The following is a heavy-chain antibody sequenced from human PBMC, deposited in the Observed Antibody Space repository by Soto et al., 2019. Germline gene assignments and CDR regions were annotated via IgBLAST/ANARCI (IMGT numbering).Heavy chain of an antibody. J-gene: IGHJ6*02. CDR1: GGTFSSYA. V-gene: IGHV1-69*12. CDR2: IIPIFGTA. Sequence: QVQLVQSGAEVKKPGSSVKVSCKASGGTFSSYAISWVRQAPGQGLEWMGGIIPIFGTANYAQKFQGRVTITGDESTSTAYIERRSLRSEHTAVYCCANVGVTPYLAPLYSGMGAWGQGTTVTVSS. D-gene: IGHD1-26*01. CDR3: ANVGVTPYLAPLYSGMGA.